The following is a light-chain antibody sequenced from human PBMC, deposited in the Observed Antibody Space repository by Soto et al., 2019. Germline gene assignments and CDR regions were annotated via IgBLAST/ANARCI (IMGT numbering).Light chain of an antibody. J-gene: IGKJ5*01. V-gene: IGKV3-15*01. CDR3: QQYNNSPFS. CDR2: DVS. Sequence: EIVMTHSPNTLSVSPGQRSTFTCRAGQGVTTNFAWYQQKSGQSPRFLIYDVSIRATGVPARFSATGSETDFTLTISGLKPGESAVYFCQQYNNSPFSFGQGTRLEIK. CDR1: QGVTTN.